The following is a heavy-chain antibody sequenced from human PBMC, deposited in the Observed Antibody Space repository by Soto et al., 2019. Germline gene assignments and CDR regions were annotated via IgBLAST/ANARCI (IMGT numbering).Heavy chain of an antibody. CDR2: IYRSGGT. CDR1: GGSMTGYY. CDR3: ARGSAAGVDYGMDV. V-gene: IGHV4-4*07. J-gene: IGHJ6*02. Sequence: PAETLSLTCSVSGGSMTGYYWSWIRQPAGKGLEWIGRIYRSGGTNYNPSLKSRVIMSVDTSKKKVSLKVSSVTAADTAVYFCARGSAAGVDYGMDVWGQGTTVTVSS. D-gene: IGHD6-13*01.